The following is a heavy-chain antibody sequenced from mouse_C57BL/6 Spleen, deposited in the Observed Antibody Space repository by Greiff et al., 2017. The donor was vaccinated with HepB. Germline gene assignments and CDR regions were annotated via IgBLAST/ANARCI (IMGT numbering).Heavy chain of an antibody. Sequence: VKLVESGPGLVQPSQSLSITCTVSGFSLTSYGVHWVRQSPGKGLEWLGVIWSGGSTDYNAAFISRLSISKDNSKSQVFFKMNSLQADDTAIYYCARSPYYDYDPYAMDYWGQGTSVTVSS. CDR2: IWSGGST. J-gene: IGHJ4*01. CDR1: GFSLTSYG. V-gene: IGHV2-2*01. D-gene: IGHD2-4*01. CDR3: ARSPYYDYDPYAMDY.